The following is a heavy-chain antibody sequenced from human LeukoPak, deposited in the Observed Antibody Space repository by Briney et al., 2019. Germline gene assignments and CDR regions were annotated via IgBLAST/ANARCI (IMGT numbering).Heavy chain of an antibody. D-gene: IGHD6-6*01. Sequence: ASVKVSCKASGYTITGYYMHWVRQAPGQGLEWMGWINPNSGGTNYAQKFQGRVTMTRDTSISTAYMELSRLRSDDTAVYYCARLTIAARPISWFDPWGQGTLVTVSS. CDR3: ARLTIAARPISWFDP. V-gene: IGHV1-2*02. J-gene: IGHJ5*02. CDR1: GYTITGYY. CDR2: INPNSGGT.